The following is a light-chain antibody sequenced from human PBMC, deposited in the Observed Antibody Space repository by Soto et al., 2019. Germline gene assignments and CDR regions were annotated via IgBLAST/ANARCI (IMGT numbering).Light chain of an antibody. CDR3: QQYGSSPWT. CDR1: QSISSSF. Sequence: EIVLTQSPGTLSLSPGERATLSCRASQSISSSFLAWLQQKPGQAPRLLIYGASSRATGIPDRFSGSGSGTDFTLTISRLEPEDFAVYYCQQYGSSPWTFGQGTKVDIK. J-gene: IGKJ1*01. V-gene: IGKV3-20*01. CDR2: GAS.